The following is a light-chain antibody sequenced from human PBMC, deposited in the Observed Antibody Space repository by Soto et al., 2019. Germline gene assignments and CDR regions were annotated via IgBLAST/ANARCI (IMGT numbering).Light chain of an antibody. Sequence: EIQITQSPSSLSSSVGDRVTITCRASQSISTYLNWYQQKSGKAPKPMIYAASTLESGVPSRFSGGGPGKDLTPTIHSLQTEDSETYYRHPSQKIHRTFGQGKKV. J-gene: IGKJ1*01. CDR3: HPSQKIHRT. CDR1: QSISTY. V-gene: IGKV1-39*01. CDR2: AAS.